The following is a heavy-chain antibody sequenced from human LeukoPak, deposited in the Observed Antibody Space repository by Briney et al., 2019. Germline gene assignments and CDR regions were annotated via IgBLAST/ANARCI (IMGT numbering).Heavy chain of an antibody. J-gene: IGHJ4*02. CDR3: ARGGRSSPDY. D-gene: IGHD6-6*01. Sequence: GASVKDSCKASGYTLTGYFMHWVRQAPGQGLEWMGWVNPNSGGTNYAQTFQGRVTMSRETTISTAYMELSTLRSDDTAVYYCARGGRSSPDYWVQGTLVTVSS. V-gene: IGHV1-2*02. CDR1: GYTLTGYF. CDR2: VNPNSGGT.